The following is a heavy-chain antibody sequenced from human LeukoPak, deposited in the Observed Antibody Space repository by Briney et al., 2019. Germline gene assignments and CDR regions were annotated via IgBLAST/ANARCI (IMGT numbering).Heavy chain of an antibody. Sequence: ASVKVSCKASGYTFTSYDINWVRPATGQGLEWMGWMNPNSGNTGYAQKFQGRVTMTRNTSISTAYMELSSLRSECTAVYYCARVGGEGATVENFDHWGQGTLVTVSS. D-gene: IGHD1-26*01. V-gene: IGHV1-8*01. CDR2: MNPNSGNT. J-gene: IGHJ4*02. CDR1: GYTFTSYD. CDR3: ARVGGEGATVENFDH.